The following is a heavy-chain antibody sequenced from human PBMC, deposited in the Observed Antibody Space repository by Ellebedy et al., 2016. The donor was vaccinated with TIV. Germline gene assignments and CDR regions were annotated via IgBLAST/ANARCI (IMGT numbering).Heavy chain of an antibody. Sequence: GESLKISCAASGCTFANAWMTWVRQAPGKGLEWVGRMRSHTDGGTIDYAAPVKGRFTISRHVSEDTLYLQMNSLKVEDTAIYYCSTDVSELPYMGFWGQGTLVTVSS. CDR1: GCTFANAW. CDR2: MRSHTDGGTI. J-gene: IGHJ4*02. V-gene: IGHV3-15*01. CDR3: STDVSELPYMGF. D-gene: IGHD3-16*01.